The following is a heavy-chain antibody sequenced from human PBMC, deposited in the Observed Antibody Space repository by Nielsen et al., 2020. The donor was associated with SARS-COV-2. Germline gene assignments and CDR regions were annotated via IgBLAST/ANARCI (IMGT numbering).Heavy chain of an antibody. J-gene: IGHJ4*02. V-gene: IGHV3-33*06. CDR2: IWYDGSNK. D-gene: IGHD1-7*01. Sequence: WIRQPPGKGLEWVAVIWYDGSNKYYADSVKGRFTISRDNSKNTLYLQMNSLRAEDTAVYYCAKEVESFGTRIDYWGQGTLVTVSS. CDR3: AKEVESFGTRIDY.